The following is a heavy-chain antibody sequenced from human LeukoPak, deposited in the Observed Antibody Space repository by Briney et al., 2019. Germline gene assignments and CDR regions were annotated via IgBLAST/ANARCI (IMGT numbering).Heavy chain of an antibody. CDR3: ASVQPAAAPGDYYYYGMDV. V-gene: IGHV3-23*01. CDR2: ISGGGGTT. CDR1: GFTFAGYA. D-gene: IGHD2-2*01. Sequence: PGGSLRLSCAASGFTFAGYAMNWVRQAPGKGLEWVSAISGGGGTTYYTDSVKGRFTISRDNAKNSLYLQMNSLRAEDTAVYYCASVQPAAAPGDYYYYGMDVWGQGTTVTVSS. J-gene: IGHJ6*02.